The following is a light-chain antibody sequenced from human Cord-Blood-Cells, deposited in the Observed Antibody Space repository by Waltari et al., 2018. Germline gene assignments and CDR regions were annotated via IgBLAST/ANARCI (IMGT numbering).Light chain of an antibody. CDR3: QQFNSYPISRPPGLT. CDR1: QGISSA. V-gene: IGKV1-13*02. J-gene: IGKJ4*01. Sequence: AIQLTQSPSSLSASVGDRVTITCRASQGISSALAWYQQKPGKAPKLLIYDASSLESGVPSRVSGSGSGTDFTLTISSLQPEDFATYYCQQFNSYPISRPPGLTFGGGTKVEIK. CDR2: DAS.